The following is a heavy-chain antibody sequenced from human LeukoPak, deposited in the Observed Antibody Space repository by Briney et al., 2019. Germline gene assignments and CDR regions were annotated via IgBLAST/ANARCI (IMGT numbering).Heavy chain of an antibody. D-gene: IGHD3-3*01. CDR2: ISYDGSNK. V-gene: IGHV3-30-3*01. Sequence: GRSLRLSCVAAGFTFNTYAIHWVRQAPGKGLEWVAVISYDGSNKYYEDSVKGRFTISRDNSKNTLYLQMNSLRAEDMAVYYCAREEWYYFDYWGPGTLVTVSS. J-gene: IGHJ4*02. CDR3: AREEWYYFDY. CDR1: GFTFNTYA.